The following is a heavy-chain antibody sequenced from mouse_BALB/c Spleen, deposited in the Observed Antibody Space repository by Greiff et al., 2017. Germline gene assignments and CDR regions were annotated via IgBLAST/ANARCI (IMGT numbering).Heavy chain of an antibody. CDR1: GFSLTSYG. Sequence: QVQLKESGPSLVQPSQSLSITCTVSGFSLTSYGVHWVRQSPGKGLEWLGVIWSGGSTDYNAAFISRLSISKDNSKSQVFFKMNSLQANDTAIYYCATPTTDAMDYWGQGTSVTVSS. CDR3: ATPTTDAMDY. D-gene: IGHD1-1*01. CDR2: IWSGGST. V-gene: IGHV2-2*02. J-gene: IGHJ4*01.